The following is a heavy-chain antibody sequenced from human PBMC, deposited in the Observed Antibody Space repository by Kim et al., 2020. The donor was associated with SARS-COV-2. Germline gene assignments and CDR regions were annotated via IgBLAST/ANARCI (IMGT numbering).Heavy chain of an antibody. D-gene: IGHD2-2*01. CDR2: ISAYNGNT. V-gene: IGHV1-18*01. CDR1: GYTFTSYG. Sequence: ASVKVSCKASGYTFTSYGISWVRQAPGQGLEWMGWISAYNGNTNYAQKLQGRVTMTTDTSTSTAYMELRSLRSDDTAVYYCARDGYLPAAMQYYYYYGMDVWGQGTTVTVSS. J-gene: IGHJ6*02. CDR3: ARDGYLPAAMQYYYYYGMDV.